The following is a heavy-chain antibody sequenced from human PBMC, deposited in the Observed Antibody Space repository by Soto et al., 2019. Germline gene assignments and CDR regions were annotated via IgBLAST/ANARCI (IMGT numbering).Heavy chain of an antibody. CDR3: AKDGGVVLRFLEWLFIPGDV. Sequence: QVQLVEFGGGVVQPGRSLRLSCAASGFTFSSYGMHWVRQAPGKGLEWVAVISYDGSNKYYADSVKGRFTISRDNSKNTLYLQMNSLRAEDTAVYYCAKDGGVVLRFLEWLFIPGDVWGQGTTVTVSS. J-gene: IGHJ6*02. CDR1: GFTFSSYG. CDR2: ISYDGSNK. V-gene: IGHV3-30*18. D-gene: IGHD3-3*01.